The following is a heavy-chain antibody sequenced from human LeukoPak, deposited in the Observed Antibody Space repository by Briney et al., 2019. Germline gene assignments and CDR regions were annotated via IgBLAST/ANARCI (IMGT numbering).Heavy chain of an antibody. CDR3: ARDPSFDYVWGSYRQRAFDI. J-gene: IGHJ3*02. D-gene: IGHD3-16*02. V-gene: IGHV4-34*01. CDR2: INHSGSA. CDR1: GGSFSGYY. Sequence: SETLSPTCAVYGGSFSGYYWSWIRQPPGKGLEWIGEINHSGSANYNPSLKSRVTISVDTSKNQFSLKLSSVTAADTAVYYCARDPSFDYVWGSYRQRAFDIWGQGTMVTVSS.